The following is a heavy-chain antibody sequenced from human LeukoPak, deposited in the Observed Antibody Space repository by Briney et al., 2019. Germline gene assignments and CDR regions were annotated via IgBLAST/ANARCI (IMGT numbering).Heavy chain of an antibody. CDR2: VGGGNDIS. D-gene: IGHD1-1*01. CDR1: GFTFKIHG. V-gene: IGHV3-23*01. Sequence: GGSLRLSCAASGFTFKIHGMSWVRQAPGKGLEWVSSVGGGNDISYSDSVKGRFTGSRDDAKGTVYLQMNSLRVEDTAIYFCAKDATPMNGIWDHFDSWGQGTLVTVSS. J-gene: IGHJ4*02. CDR3: AKDATPMNGIWDHFDS.